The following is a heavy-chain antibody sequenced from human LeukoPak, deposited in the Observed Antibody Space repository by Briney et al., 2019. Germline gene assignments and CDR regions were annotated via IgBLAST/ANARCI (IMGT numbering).Heavy chain of an antibody. CDR1: GGSISSYY. V-gene: IGHV4-59*01. CDR3: ARVPKHSSGWYGPHFDY. J-gene: IGHJ4*02. Sequence: SETLSLTCTVSGGSISSYYWSWIRQPPGKGLEWIGYIYYSGSTNYNPSLKSRVTISVDTSKNQFSLKLSSVTAADTAVYYCARVPKHSSGWYGPHFDYWGQGTLVTVSS. D-gene: IGHD6-19*01. CDR2: IYYSGST.